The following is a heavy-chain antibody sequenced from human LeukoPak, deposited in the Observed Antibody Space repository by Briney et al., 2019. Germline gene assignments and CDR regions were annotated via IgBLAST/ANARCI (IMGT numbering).Heavy chain of an antibody. V-gene: IGHV1-2*02. CDR1: GYTFTGYC. D-gene: IGHD2-2*01. CDR2: INPNSGGT. J-gene: IGHJ4*02. Sequence: GASVKVSCKASGYTFTGYCMHWVRQAPGQGLEWMGWINPNSGGTNYAQKFQGRVTMTRDTSTSTAYMELRSLRSDDTAVYYCARDCSSTSCYDYWGQGTLVTVSS. CDR3: ARDCSSTSCYDY.